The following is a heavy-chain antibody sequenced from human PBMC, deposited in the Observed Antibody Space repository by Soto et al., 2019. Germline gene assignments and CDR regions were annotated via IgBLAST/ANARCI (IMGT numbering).Heavy chain of an antibody. Sequence: GGSLRLSCAASGFTFSDHYMDWVRQAPGKGLEWVGRTRNKANSYTTEYAASVKGRFTVSRDDSKNSLYLQMNSLKTEDTAVYYCARETGARYYYYYYGMDVWGQGTTVTVSS. J-gene: IGHJ6*02. D-gene: IGHD3-10*01. V-gene: IGHV3-72*01. CDR1: GFTFSDHY. CDR3: ARETGARYYYYYYGMDV. CDR2: TRNKANSYTT.